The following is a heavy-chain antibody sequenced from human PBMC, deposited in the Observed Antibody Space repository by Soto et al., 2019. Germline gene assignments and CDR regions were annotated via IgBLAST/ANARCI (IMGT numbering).Heavy chain of an antibody. CDR2: IYHSGST. D-gene: IGHD6-19*01. J-gene: IGHJ3*02. CDR3: ARVRSSGWLPRGAFDI. CDR1: GGSISSGGYS. Sequence: QLQLQESGSGLVKPSQTLSLTCAVSGGSISSGGYSWSWIRQPPGKGLEWIGYIYHSGSTYYNPSLKSRVTISVDRSKNQFSLKLSSVTAADTAVYYCARVRSSGWLPRGAFDIWGQGTMVTVSS. V-gene: IGHV4-30-2*01.